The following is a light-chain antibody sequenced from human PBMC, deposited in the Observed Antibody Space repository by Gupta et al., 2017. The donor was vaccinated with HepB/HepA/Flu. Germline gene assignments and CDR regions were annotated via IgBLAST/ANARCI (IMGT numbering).Light chain of an antibody. CDR2: YGS. V-gene: IGLV3-21*04. Sequence: SYVLTQPLSASLAAGKTAKVSCGGDNIGGQSVHWYQQKPGQAPVLVIYYGSDRPSGIPERFSGSNSGNTATLTISRVEAGDEADYYCQVWDSSSDHVVFGGGTKLTVL. CDR1: NIGGQS. J-gene: IGLJ2*01. CDR3: QVWDSSSDHVV.